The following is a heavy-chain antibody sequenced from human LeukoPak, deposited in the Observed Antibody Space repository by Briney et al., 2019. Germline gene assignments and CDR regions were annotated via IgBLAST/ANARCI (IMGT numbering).Heavy chain of an antibody. CDR3: ARGSRYDVDY. Sequence: SGRSLRLSCAASGFTFTSYDMHWVRQAPGKGLEWVAIIWFGGSDKYYADSVEGRFTISRDNSKNTLYLQMNSLRVEDTALYYCARGSRYDVDYWGQGTLVTVSS. CDR1: GFTFTSYD. D-gene: IGHD1-1*01. J-gene: IGHJ4*02. V-gene: IGHV3-33*01. CDR2: IWFGGSDK.